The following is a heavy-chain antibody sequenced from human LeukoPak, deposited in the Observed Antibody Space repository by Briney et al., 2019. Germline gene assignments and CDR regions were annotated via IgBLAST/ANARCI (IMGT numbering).Heavy chain of an antibody. CDR1: GFTFSSYW. CDR2: INSDWSIT. CDR3: ARGDDNYFDY. D-gene: IGHD2-21*02. V-gene: IGHV3-74*01. J-gene: IGHJ4*02. Sequence: GSLRLSCAASGFTFSSYWMFWVRQAPGKGLVWVSRINSDWSITNYADSVKGRFTISRDNAKNTLYLQMNSLRAEDTAVCYCARGDDNYFDYWGQGTLVTVSS.